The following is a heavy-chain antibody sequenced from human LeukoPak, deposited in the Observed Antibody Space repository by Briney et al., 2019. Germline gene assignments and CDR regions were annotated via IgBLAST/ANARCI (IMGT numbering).Heavy chain of an antibody. CDR3: ARDSEYSSGWEGFDY. CDR1: GGSVSSGSYY. Sequence: SENLSLTCTVSGGSVSSGSYYWSWIRQPPGKGLEWIGYIYYSGSTNYNPSLKSRVTISVDTSKNQFSLKLSSVTAADTAVYYCARDSEYSSGWEGFDYWGQGTLVTVSS. J-gene: IGHJ4*02. CDR2: IYYSGST. V-gene: IGHV4-61*01. D-gene: IGHD6-19*01.